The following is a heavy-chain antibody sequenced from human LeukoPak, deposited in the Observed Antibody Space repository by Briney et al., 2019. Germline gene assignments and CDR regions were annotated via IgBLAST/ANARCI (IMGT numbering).Heavy chain of an antibody. V-gene: IGHV1-46*01. Sequence: GASVKVSCKASGYTFTSYYMHWVRQAPGQGLEWMGIINPSGGSTSYAQKFQGRGTMTRDMSTSTVYMELSSLRSDDTAVYYCARDRGVDYCSGGSCSHYYYYMDVWGKGTTVTISS. D-gene: IGHD2-15*01. CDR1: GYTFTSYY. CDR2: INPSGGST. J-gene: IGHJ6*03. CDR3: ARDRGVDYCSGGSCSHYYYYMDV.